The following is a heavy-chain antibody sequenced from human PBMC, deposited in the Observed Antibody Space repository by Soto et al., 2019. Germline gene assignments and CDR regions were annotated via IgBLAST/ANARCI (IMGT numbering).Heavy chain of an antibody. CDR2: ISGGGGYT. Sequence: GGSLRLSCAASGFTFSSYAMSWVRQAPGKGLEWVSVISGGGGYTYYADSVKGRFTISRDNSKNTLYLQMNSLRAEDTAVYYCAKDDAATRTYDAFDIWGQGTMVTISS. CDR3: AKDDAATRTYDAFDI. J-gene: IGHJ3*02. D-gene: IGHD1-1*01. V-gene: IGHV3-23*01. CDR1: GFTFSSYA.